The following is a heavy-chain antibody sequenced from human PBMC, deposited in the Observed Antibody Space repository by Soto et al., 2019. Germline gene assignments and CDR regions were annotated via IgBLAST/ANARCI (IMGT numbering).Heavy chain of an antibody. V-gene: IGHV1-69*06. CDR3: ARYWSSVTLYGAFDI. J-gene: IGHJ3*02. CDR1: GGIFSNHV. Sequence: VQLVQSGAEVKKPGSSVKVSCEASGGIFSNHVISWLRQAPGQGLEWMGGISPSYEAANYGRSFRGRLTITADKSTNTAYMELQRLRPGDTGMYCCARYWSSVTLYGAFDIWGQGTMVIVS. CDR2: ISPSYEAA. D-gene: IGHD2-2*02.